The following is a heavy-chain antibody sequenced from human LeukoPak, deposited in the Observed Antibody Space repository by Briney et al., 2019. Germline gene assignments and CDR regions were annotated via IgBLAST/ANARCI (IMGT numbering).Heavy chain of an antibody. V-gene: IGHV3-23*01. Sequence: GGSLRLSCAASGFTFSSYAMSWVRQAPGKGLEWVSAISGSGGSTYYADSVKGRFTVSRDNSKNTLYLQMNSLRAEDTAVYYCAKGRFYGSGSCSDYWGQGTLVTVSS. J-gene: IGHJ4*02. CDR1: GFTFSSYA. CDR3: AKGRFYGSGSCSDY. D-gene: IGHD3-10*01. CDR2: ISGSGGST.